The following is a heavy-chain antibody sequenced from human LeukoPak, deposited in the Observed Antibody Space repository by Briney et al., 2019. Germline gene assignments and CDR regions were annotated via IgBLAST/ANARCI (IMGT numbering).Heavy chain of an antibody. CDR3: ARDVGTQEYFQH. CDR1: GFTFSSYA. D-gene: IGHD1-1*01. CDR2: ISYDGSNK. V-gene: IGHV3-30-3*01. Sequence: GGSLRLSCAASGFTFSSYAMHWVRQAPGKGLEWVAVISYDGSNKYYADSVKGRFTISRDNSKNTLYLQMNSLRAEDTAVYYCARDVGTQEYFQHWGQGTLVTVSS. J-gene: IGHJ1*01.